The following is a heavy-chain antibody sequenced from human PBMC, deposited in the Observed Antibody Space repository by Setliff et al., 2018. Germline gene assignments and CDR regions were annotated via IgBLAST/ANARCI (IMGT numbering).Heavy chain of an antibody. CDR2: IKQDGSEK. Sequence: GGSLRLSCAASGFTFSSYWMSWVRQAPGKGLEWVANIKQDGSEKYYVDSVKGRFTISRDNAKNSLYLQMNSLRAEDTAVYYCARSLPPGWSSGSRHYYYYYMDVWGKGTTVTVSS. D-gene: IGHD2-15*01. V-gene: IGHV3-7*01. J-gene: IGHJ6*03. CDR1: GFTFSSYW. CDR3: ARSLPPGWSSGSRHYYYYYMDV.